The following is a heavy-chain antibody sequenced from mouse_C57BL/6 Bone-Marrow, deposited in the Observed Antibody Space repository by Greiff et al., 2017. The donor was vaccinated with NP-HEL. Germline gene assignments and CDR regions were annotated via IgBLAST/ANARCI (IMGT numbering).Heavy chain of an antibody. CDR3: ARKGFYYGTDAMDY. CDR1: GYTFTNYW. J-gene: IGHJ4*01. D-gene: IGHD1-1*01. V-gene: IGHV1-63*01. Sequence: VQLQQSGAELVRPGTSVKMSCKASGYTFTNYWIGWAKQRPGHGLEWIGDIYPGGGYTNYNEKFKGKATLTADKSSSTAYMQFSSLTSEDSAIYYCARKGFYYGTDAMDYWGQGTSVTVSS. CDR2: IYPGGGYT.